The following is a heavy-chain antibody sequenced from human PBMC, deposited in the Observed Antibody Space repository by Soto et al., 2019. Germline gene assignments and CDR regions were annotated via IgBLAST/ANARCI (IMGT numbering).Heavy chain of an antibody. Sequence: ASVKVSCKASGYTFTSYAMHWVRQAPGQRLERMGWINAGNGNTKYSQKFQGRVTITRDTSASTAYMELSSLRSEDTAVYYCARIAVAGPTLGFDPWGQGTLVTVSS. CDR2: INAGNGNT. CDR3: ARIAVAGPTLGFDP. CDR1: GYTFTSYA. D-gene: IGHD6-19*01. V-gene: IGHV1-3*01. J-gene: IGHJ5*02.